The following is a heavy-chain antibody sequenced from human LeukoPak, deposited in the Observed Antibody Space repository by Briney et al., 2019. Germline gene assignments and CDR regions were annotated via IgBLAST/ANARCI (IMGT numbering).Heavy chain of an antibody. V-gene: IGHV1-18*01. CDR1: GYTFTGYG. CDR2: ISAYNGNT. D-gene: IGHD6-13*01. CDR3: ARIVGYSSSWYYDY. J-gene: IGHJ4*02. Sequence: ASVKVSCKASGYTFTGYGISWVRQAPGQGLEWMGWISAYNGNTNYAQKLQGRVTMTTDTSTSTAYMELRSLRSDDTAVYYCARIVGYSSSWYYDYWGQGTLVTVSS.